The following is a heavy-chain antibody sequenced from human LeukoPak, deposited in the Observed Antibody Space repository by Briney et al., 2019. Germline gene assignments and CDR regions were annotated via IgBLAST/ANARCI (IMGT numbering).Heavy chain of an antibody. D-gene: IGHD3-16*01. CDR1: GGSISGHY. CDR3: ARFGVDYDMDV. CDR2: IHYSGKA. V-gene: IGHV4-59*11. Sequence: PSETLSLTCTVSGGSISGHYWTWVRQPPGEGLEWIGQIHYSGKADYNPSLRSRITISADTSKNQMSLKVTSVTAADTAVYYCARFGVDYDMDVWGQGTTVTVS. J-gene: IGHJ6*02.